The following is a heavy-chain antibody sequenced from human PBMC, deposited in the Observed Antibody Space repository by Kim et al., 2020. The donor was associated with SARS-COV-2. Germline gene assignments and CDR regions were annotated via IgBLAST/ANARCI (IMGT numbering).Heavy chain of an antibody. CDR2: IYYSGST. J-gene: IGHJ4*02. CDR3: ARTGKATRQWLVKVMDY. D-gene: IGHD6-19*01. Sequence: SETLSLTCTVSGGSISSSSYYWGWIRQPPGKGLEWIGSIYYSGSTYYNPSLKSRVTISVDTSKNQFSLKLSSVTAADTAVYYCARTGKATRQWLVKVMDYWGQGTLVTVSS. CDR1: GGSISSSSYY. V-gene: IGHV4-39*01.